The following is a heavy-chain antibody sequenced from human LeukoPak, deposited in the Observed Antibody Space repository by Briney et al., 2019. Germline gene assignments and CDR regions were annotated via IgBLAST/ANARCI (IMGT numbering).Heavy chain of an antibody. V-gene: IGHV5-51*03. CDR2: IYPGDSDT. CDR3: ARRSDYVWGSYRLAYYFDY. D-gene: IGHD3-16*02. Sequence: KPGESLKISCKGSGYSLTSYWIGWVRQMPGKGLEWMGIIYPGDSDTRYGPSFQGQVTISADKSISTAYLQWSSLKASDTAMYYCARRSDYVWGSYRLAYYFDYWGQGTLVTVSS. CDR1: GYSLTSYW. J-gene: IGHJ4*02.